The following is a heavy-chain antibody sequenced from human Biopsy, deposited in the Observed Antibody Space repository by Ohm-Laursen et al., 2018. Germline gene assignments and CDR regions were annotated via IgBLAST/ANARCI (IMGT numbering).Heavy chain of an antibody. CDR3: ARLYRLDDYWNDDPPDAFDV. V-gene: IGHV4-61*01. J-gene: IGHJ3*01. CDR1: GASVSSGSYD. Sequence: SQTLSLTWTVSGASVSSGSYDWSWIRQPPGKGLEWIGNIYKDVSTKYNPSLRGRVAISVDTSKNQFSLKLSSVTAADTAIFFCARLYRLDDYWNDDPPDAFDVWGQGTRVTVSS. D-gene: IGHD1-1*01. CDR2: IYKDVST.